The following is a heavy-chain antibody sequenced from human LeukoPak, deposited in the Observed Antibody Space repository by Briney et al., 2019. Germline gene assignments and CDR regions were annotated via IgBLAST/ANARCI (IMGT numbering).Heavy chain of an antibody. CDR1: GGSISSYY. CDR2: IYHSGST. V-gene: IGHV4-59*08. J-gene: IGHJ6*02. Sequence: SEALSLTCTVSGGSISSYYWSWIRQPPGKGLEWIGSIYHSGSTYYNPSLKSRVTISVDTSKNQFSLKLSSVTAADTAVYYCARASHRSHDTIYGMDVWGQGTTVIVSS. CDR3: ARASHRSHDTIYGMDV. D-gene: IGHD3-9*01.